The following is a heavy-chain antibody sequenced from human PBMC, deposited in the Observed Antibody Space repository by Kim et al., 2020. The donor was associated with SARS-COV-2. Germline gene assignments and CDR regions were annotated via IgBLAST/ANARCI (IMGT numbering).Heavy chain of an antibody. CDR1: GYSFTSYW. J-gene: IGHJ6*02. D-gene: IGHD3-10*01. V-gene: IGHV5-51*01. CDR3: ARPFAYRSSGRWPYGMDV. Sequence: GESLKISCKGSGYSFTSYWIGWVRQMPGKGLEWMGIIYPGDSDTRYSPSFQGRVTISVDKSINTAYLRWSSLQASDSAMYYCARPFAYRSSGRWPYGMDVWGQGTTVTVSS. CDR2: IYPGDSDT.